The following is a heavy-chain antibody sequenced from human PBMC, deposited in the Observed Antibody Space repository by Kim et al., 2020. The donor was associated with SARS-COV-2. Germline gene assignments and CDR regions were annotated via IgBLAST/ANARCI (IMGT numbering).Heavy chain of an antibody. CDR3: ARRGIAAAGTLYFQH. J-gene: IGHJ1*01. Sequence: QKFQGRVTITADESTSTAYMERSSLRSEDTAVYYCARRGIAAAGTLYFQHWGQGTLVTVSS. V-gene: IGHV1-69*01. D-gene: IGHD6-13*01.